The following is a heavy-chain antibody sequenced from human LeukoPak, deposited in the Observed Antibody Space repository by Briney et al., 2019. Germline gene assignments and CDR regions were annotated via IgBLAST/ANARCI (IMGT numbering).Heavy chain of an antibody. V-gene: IGHV3-23*01. CDR3: AYLDSSGYYYGRLRY. CDR1: GFTFTDHA. Sequence: GGSLRLSCAATGFTFTDHALTWVRQSPGKGLESVASINAGGDRIHFADSVKGRFTISRDNSKNTLYLQMNSLRAEDTAIYFCAYLDSSGYYYGRLRYWGQGTPVTVSS. J-gene: IGHJ4*02. D-gene: IGHD3-22*01. CDR2: INAGGDRI.